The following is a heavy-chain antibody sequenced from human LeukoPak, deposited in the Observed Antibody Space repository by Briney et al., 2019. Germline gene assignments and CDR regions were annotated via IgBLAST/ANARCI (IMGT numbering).Heavy chain of an antibody. V-gene: IGHV3-74*01. CDR1: GFTFSSYW. CDR2: INSDGSST. CDR3: ARRRYDILTGGFDY. Sequence: GGSLRLSCGASGFTFSSYWMHWVRQAPGKGLVWVSRINSDGSSTSYADSVKGRFTISRDNAKNTLYLQMNSLRAEDTAVYYCARRRYDILTGGFDYWGQGTLVTVSS. D-gene: IGHD3-9*01. J-gene: IGHJ4*02.